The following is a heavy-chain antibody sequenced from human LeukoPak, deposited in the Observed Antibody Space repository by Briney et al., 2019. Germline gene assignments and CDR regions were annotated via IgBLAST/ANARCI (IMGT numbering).Heavy chain of an antibody. CDR1: GYSISSGYY. V-gene: IGHV4-38-2*02. J-gene: IGHJ6*04. Sequence: SETLSLTCAVSGYSISSGYYWGWIRQPPGKELEWIGSIYHSGSTYYNPSLKSRVTISVDTSKNQFSLTLSSVTAADTAVYYCARDILEVVAATDYYGMDVWGKGTTVTVSS. D-gene: IGHD2-15*01. CDR2: IYHSGST. CDR3: ARDILEVVAATDYYGMDV.